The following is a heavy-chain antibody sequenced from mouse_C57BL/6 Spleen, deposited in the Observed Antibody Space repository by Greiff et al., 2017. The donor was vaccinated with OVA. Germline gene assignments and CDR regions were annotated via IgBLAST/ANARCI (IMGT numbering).Heavy chain of an antibody. D-gene: IGHD3-3*01. CDR3: AREGLGNAWFAY. CDR1: GYAFSSYW. Sequence: VQLQQSGAELVKPGASVKISCKASGYAFSSYWMNWVKQRPGKGLEWIGQIYPGDGDTNYNGKFKGKATLTADKSSSTAYMQLSSLTSEDSAVYFCAREGLGNAWFAYWGQGTLVTVSA. V-gene: IGHV1-80*01. J-gene: IGHJ3*01. CDR2: IYPGDGDT.